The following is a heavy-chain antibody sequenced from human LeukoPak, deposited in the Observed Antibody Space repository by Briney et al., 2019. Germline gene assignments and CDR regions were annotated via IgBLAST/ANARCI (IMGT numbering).Heavy chain of an antibody. CDR1: GGSISIYY. D-gene: IGHD3-10*01. J-gene: IGHJ4*02. CDR3: VRDRELNY. Sequence: SETLSLTCTVSGGSISIYYWSWIRQPPGKGLEWIGYIYNSGNTNYNPSFKSRVTISEDTPKNQFSLKLSSVTAADTAVYYCVRDRELNYWGQGTLVTVSS. CDR2: IYNSGNT. V-gene: IGHV4-59*01.